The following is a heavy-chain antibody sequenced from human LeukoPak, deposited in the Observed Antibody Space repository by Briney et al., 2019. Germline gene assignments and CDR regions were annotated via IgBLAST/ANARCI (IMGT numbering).Heavy chain of an antibody. D-gene: IGHD2-2*01. CDR1: GFTFSSYA. Sequence: ESLRLSCAASGFTFSSYAMSWVRQAPGKGLEWVSAISGSGGSTYYADSVKGRFTISRDNSKNTLYLQMNSLRAEDTAVYYCAKSMYCSSTSCPEYFQHWGQGTLVTVSS. V-gene: IGHV3-23*01. CDR2: ISGSGGST. CDR3: AKSMYCSSTSCPEYFQH. J-gene: IGHJ1*01.